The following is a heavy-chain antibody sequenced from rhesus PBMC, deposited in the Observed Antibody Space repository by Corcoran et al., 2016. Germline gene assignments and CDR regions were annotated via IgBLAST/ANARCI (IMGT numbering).Heavy chain of an antibody. V-gene: IGHV4S12*01. CDR2: IYSNSEST. Sequence: QVQLQESGPGVVKPSETLSLTCAVSVGTISRVSYYWSWIRQPPGKGLEWIGGIYSNSESTNYNPSLKSRVTISKDTSKNQFSLKLSSVTATDTAVYYCARGVWSGYLDFWGQGLRVTVSS. D-gene: IGHD3-3*01. J-gene: IGHJ3*01. CDR1: VGTISRVSYY. CDR3: ARGVWSGYLDF.